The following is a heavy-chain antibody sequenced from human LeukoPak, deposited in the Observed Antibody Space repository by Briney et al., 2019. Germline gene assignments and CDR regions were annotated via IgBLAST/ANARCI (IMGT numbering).Heavy chain of an antibody. D-gene: IGHD1-26*01. CDR3: ARGSTDVYWYLDL. CDR2: VHDTGST. J-gene: IGHJ2*01. Sequence: SETLSLTCIFSGSSVSTFYWSWLRQSPGTGLKWIGFVHDTGSTAYNPSLKSRVTISLETSKNQLSLMLTSVTAADTAMYYCARGSTDVYWYLDLWGRGTLVTVYS. V-gene: IGHV4-59*02. CDR1: GSSVSTFY.